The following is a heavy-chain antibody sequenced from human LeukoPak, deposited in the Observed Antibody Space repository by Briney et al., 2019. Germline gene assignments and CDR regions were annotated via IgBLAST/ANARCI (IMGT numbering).Heavy chain of an antibody. CDR1: GGSISSSSYY. V-gene: IGHV4-39*07. J-gene: IGHJ4*02. D-gene: IGHD4-23*01. CDR3: ATDPDYGGNSGDFDY. CDR2: IYYSGST. Sequence: SETLSLTCTVSGGSISSSSYYWGWIRQPPGKGLEWIGSIYYSGSTYYNPSLKSRVTISVDTSKNQFSLKLSSVTAADTAVYYCATDPDYGGNSGDFDYWGQGTLVTVSS.